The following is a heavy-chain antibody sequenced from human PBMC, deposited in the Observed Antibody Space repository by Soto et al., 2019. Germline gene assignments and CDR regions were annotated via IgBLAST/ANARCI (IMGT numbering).Heavy chain of an antibody. CDR1: GYTFTSYD. CDR2: MNPNSGNT. J-gene: IGHJ3*02. CDR3: ARWPTYYDFWSGYFRDAFDI. Sequence: ASVKVSCKASGYTFTSYDINWVRQATGQGLEWMGWMNPNSGNTGYAQKFQGRVTMTRNTSISTAYMELSSLRSEDTAVYYCARWPTYYDFWSGYFRDAFDIWGQGTMVTVS. V-gene: IGHV1-8*01. D-gene: IGHD3-3*01.